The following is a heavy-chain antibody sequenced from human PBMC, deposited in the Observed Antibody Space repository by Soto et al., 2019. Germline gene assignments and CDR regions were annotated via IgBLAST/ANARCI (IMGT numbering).Heavy chain of an antibody. J-gene: IGHJ2*01. CDR1: GGAFSSYA. V-gene: IGHV1-69*01. CDR2: NLPLFNIS. D-gene: IGHD3-10*01. Sequence: QVQLVQSGAEVKKPGSSVKVSCKASGGAFSSYAISWVRQAPGQGLEWMGGNLPLFNISNYAQKFQGRVTITADEPTSTAYMELSNLTSEDTAVYYCARRRLGYGSWYFDLSGRGTLITVSS. CDR3: ARRRLGYGSWYFDL.